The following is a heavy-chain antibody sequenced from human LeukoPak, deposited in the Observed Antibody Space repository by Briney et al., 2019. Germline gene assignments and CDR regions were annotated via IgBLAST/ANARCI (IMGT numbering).Heavy chain of an antibody. D-gene: IGHD3-22*01. CDR1: GYSFTSYW. CDR3: ARHQWRYYDSSGYYSYYYMDV. Sequence: GESLKISCKGSGYSFTSYWIGWVRQMPGKGLEWMGIIYPGDSDTRYSPSFQGQVTISADKSISTAYLQWSSLKASDTAMYYCARHQWRYYDSSGYYSYYYMDVWGKGTTVTVSS. V-gene: IGHV5-51*01. CDR2: IYPGDSDT. J-gene: IGHJ6*03.